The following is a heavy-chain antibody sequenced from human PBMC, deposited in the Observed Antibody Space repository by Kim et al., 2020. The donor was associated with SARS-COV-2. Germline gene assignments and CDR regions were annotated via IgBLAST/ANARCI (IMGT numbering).Heavy chain of an antibody. D-gene: IGHD3-9*01. V-gene: IGHV3-64D*06. CDR3: VKDRGAPVVLRYFD. CDR1: GFTFSSYA. J-gene: IGHJ4*02. Sequence: GGSLRLSCSASGFTFSSYAMHWVRQAPGKGMEYVSAISSNWGSTYYADSVKGRFTISRDNSKNTLYLQMSSLSAEDTAVYYCVKDRGAPVVLRYFDWGQRTLVTDSS. CDR2: ISSNWGST.